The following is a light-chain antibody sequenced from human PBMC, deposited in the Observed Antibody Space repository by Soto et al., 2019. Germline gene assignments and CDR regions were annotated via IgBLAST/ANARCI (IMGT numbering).Light chain of an antibody. Sequence: QSALTQPPSASGSTGQSVTISCTGTSSDVGGYNFVSWYQQHAGKAPKLVIYDVTKRPSGVPDRFSGSKSGNTASLTVSGLQAEDEADYYCMCYAGGNNWVFGGGTKLTVL. CDR2: DVT. CDR1: SSDVGGYNF. V-gene: IGLV2-8*01. CDR3: MCYAGGNNWV. J-gene: IGLJ3*02.